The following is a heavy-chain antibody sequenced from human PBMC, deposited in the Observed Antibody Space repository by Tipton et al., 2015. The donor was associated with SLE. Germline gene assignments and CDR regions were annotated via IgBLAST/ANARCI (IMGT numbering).Heavy chain of an antibody. CDR1: GDSISSGDYC. J-gene: IGHJ6*03. V-gene: IGHV4-31*03. D-gene: IGHD3-10*01. CDR2: ISFSGT. Sequence: TLSLTCTVSGDSISSGDYCWTWVRQVPGKALEWLGYISFSGTSYNPSLKSRLTLSLDTSKNHFSLRLASLTAADTAVYYCARGVKLIFHSYFYMDVRGRGTTVSVSS. CDR3: ARGVKLIFHSYFYMDV.